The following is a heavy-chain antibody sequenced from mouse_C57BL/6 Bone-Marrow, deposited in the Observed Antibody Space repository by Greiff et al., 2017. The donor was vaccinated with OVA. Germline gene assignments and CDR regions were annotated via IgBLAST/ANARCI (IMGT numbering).Heavy chain of an antibody. J-gene: IGHJ4*01. V-gene: IGHV5-6*01. CDR3: ARHRVLLLLGAMDY. D-gene: IGHD3-3*01. CDR1: GFTFSSYG. Sequence: EVHLVESGGDLVKPGGSLKLSCAASGFTFSSYGMSWVRQTPGKRLEWVATISSGGSYTYYPDNVKGRFTISRDNAKNTLYLQMSGLKSEDTAMYYCARHRVLLLLGAMDYWGQGTSVTVSS. CDR2: ISSGGSYT.